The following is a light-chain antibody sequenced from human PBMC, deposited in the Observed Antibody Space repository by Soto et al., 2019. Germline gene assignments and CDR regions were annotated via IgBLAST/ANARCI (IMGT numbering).Light chain of an antibody. V-gene: IGKV3D-15*01. CDR1: QNINFN. J-gene: IGKJ4*01. Sequence: ETLMTQSPATLSASPGERVTLSCRASQNINFNLAWYQQKPGQAPRVLIYGASSRASGIPDRISVSGSGTDFTLTISRLEHDDFAFYYCQQYHNWPPLTFGGGTRVEIK. CDR2: GAS. CDR3: QQYHNWPPLT.